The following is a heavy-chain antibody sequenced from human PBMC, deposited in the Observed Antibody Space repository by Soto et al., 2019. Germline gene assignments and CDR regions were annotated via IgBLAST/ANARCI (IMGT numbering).Heavy chain of an antibody. J-gene: IGHJ4*02. CDR3: AAGASFGVVPLDY. D-gene: IGHD3-3*01. CDR1: GGSISSGGYS. V-gene: IGHV4-30-2*01. Sequence: QLQLQESGSGLVKPSQTLSLTCAVSGGSISSGGYSWRWIRQPPGKGLEWIGYIYHSGSTYYNPSLKSRVTISVDRAKNQFSLKLSSVTAAATAVYYCAAGASFGVVPLDYWGQGTLVTVSS. CDR2: IYHSGST.